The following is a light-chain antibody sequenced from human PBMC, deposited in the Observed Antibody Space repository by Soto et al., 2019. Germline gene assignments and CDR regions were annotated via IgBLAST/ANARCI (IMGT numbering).Light chain of an antibody. CDR1: QSISSY. CDR3: QQSYGTRSP. CDR2: AAS. J-gene: IGKJ5*01. V-gene: IGKV1-39*01. Sequence: DIQMTQSPSSLSASVGDRVTITCRASQSISSYLNWYQQKPGKAPKLLIYAASSLQSGVPSRFSGSGSGTDFTLTISSLQPEDFATYYCQQSYGTRSPVDQVTRLEIK.